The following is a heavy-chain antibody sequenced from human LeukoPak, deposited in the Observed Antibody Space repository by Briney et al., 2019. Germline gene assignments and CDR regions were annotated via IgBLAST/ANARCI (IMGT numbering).Heavy chain of an antibody. V-gene: IGHV1-8*01. Sequence: GASVKVSCKASGYTFTSYDINWVRQATGQGLEWMGWMNPNSGNTGYAQKFQGRVTMTRNTSTSTAYMELSSLRSEDTAVYYCARLQWELNGMDVWGQGTTVTVSS. D-gene: IGHD1-26*01. CDR3: ARLQWELNGMDV. CDR2: MNPNSGNT. CDR1: GYTFTSYD. J-gene: IGHJ6*02.